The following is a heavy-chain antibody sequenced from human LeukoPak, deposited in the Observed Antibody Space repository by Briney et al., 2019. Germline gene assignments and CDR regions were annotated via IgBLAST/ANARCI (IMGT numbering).Heavy chain of an antibody. D-gene: IGHD6-19*01. CDR1: GFTVSSNY. J-gene: IGHJ4*02. Sequence: GGSLRLSCAASGFTVSSNYMSWVRQAPGKGLEWVSVIYSGGSTYYADPVKGRFTISRDNSKNTLYLQMNSLRAEDTAVYYCASWPGGWYGEDSWGQGTLVTVSS. CDR2: IYSGGST. CDR3: ASWPGGWYGEDS. V-gene: IGHV3-53*01.